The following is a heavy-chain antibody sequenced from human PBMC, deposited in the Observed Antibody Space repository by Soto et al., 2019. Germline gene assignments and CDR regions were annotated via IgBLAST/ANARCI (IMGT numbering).Heavy chain of an antibody. Sequence: GPLRLSCAASGYALRDYSMNWIRQAPGKGLEWISYTGTSRKYTFYADSVRGRFSISRDDARNSVYLQLNSLRVEDTAVYHCVRDRDWSFDIWGQGTMVTVSS. D-gene: IGHD3-9*01. CDR2: TGTSRKYT. J-gene: IGHJ3*02. CDR1: GYALRDYS. CDR3: VRDRDWSFDI. V-gene: IGHV3-11*06.